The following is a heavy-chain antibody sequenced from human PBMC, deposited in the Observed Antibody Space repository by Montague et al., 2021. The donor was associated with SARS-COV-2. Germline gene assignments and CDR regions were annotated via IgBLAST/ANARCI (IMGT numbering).Heavy chain of an antibody. J-gene: IGHJ6*02. D-gene: IGHD3-10*01. CDR1: GFTFSSHA. V-gene: IGHV3-30-3*01. CDR3: ARDREITMVRGAPLYGMDV. Sequence: SLRLSCAASGFTFSSHAMHWVRQAPGKGLEWVAVISYDGSNKYYADSVKGRFTISRDNSKNTLYLQMNSLRAEDTAVYYCARDREITMVRGAPLYGMDVWGQGTTVTVSS. CDR2: ISYDGSNK.